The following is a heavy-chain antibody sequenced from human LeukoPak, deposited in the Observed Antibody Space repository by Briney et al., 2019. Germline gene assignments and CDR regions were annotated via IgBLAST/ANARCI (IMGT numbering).Heavy chain of an antibody. CDR3: ARVVPNSSGYYPYYFDY. V-gene: IGHV4-4*02. J-gene: IGHJ4*02. CDR2: IFHSGST. D-gene: IGHD3-22*01. CDR1: GGSINSRIW. Sequence: SETLSLTCAVSGGSINSRIWWSWVRQPPGKGLEWIGEIFHSGSTNYNPSLRSRVTISVDTSKNQFSLKLSSVTAADTAVYYCARVVPNSSGYYPYYFDYWGQGTLVTVSS.